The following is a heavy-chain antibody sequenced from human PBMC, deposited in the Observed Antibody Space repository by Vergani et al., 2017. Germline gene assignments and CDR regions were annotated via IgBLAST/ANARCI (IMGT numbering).Heavy chain of an antibody. V-gene: IGHV4-61*02. CDR1: GGYISSGSYY. CDR3: AGDQRQWLSTRYYYMDV. D-gene: IGHD6-19*01. J-gene: IGHJ6*03. Sequence: QVQLQESGPGLVKPSQTLSLTCTVSGGYISSGSYYWSWIRQPAGKGLGWIWRIYTSGRTNYNPSLKSRVTISVDTTKNPFSLKLSSVTAADTAVYYCAGDQRQWLSTRYYYMDVWGKGTTVTVSS. CDR2: IYTSGRT.